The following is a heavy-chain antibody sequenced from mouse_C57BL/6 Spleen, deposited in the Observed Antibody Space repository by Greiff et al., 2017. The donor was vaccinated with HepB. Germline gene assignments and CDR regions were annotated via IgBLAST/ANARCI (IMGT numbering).Heavy chain of an antibody. CDR1: GFSLTSYG. D-gene: IGHD2-1*01. CDR2: IWRGGST. Sequence: QVQLQQSGPGLVQPSQSLSITCTVSGFSLTSYGVHWVRQSPGKGLEWLGVIWRGGSTDYNAAFMSRLSITKDNSKSQVFFKMNSLQADDTAIYYCAKMFIYYGKGNYAMDYWGQGTSVTVSS. CDR3: AKMFIYYGKGNYAMDY. V-gene: IGHV2-5*01. J-gene: IGHJ4*01.